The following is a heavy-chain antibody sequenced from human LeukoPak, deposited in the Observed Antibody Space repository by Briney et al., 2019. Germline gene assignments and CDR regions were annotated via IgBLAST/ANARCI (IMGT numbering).Heavy chain of an antibody. CDR2: ISSSSSYI. D-gene: IGHD1-26*01. CDR3: ARDRDSGSYYGYYYYYMDV. J-gene: IGHJ6*03. Sequence: PGGSLRLSCAASGFTFSSYWMSWVRQAPGKGLEWVSSISSSSSYIYYADSVKGRFTISRDNAKNSLYLQMNSLRAEDTAVYYCARDRDSGSYYGYYYYYMDVWGKGTTVTVSS. V-gene: IGHV3-21*01. CDR1: GFTFSSYW.